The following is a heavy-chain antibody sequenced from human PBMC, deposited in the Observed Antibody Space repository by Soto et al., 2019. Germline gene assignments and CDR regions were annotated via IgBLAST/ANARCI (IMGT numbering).Heavy chain of an antibody. V-gene: IGHV1-18*01. CDR1: GYTFTNYG. CDR2: ISAYNGNT. CDR3: ARMFITGTTTDSFDI. Sequence: ASVKVSCKASGYTFTNYGISWVRQAPGQGLEWMGWISAYNGNTNYAQKLQGRVTMTTDTSTSTAYIELRSLRSDDTAVYYCARMFITGTTTDSFDIWGQGTMVTVSS. J-gene: IGHJ3*02. D-gene: IGHD1-7*01.